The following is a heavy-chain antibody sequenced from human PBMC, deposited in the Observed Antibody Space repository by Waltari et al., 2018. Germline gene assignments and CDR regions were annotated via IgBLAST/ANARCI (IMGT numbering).Heavy chain of an antibody. V-gene: IGHV4-39*01. CDR1: GGSISSSSYY. D-gene: IGHD6-6*01. CDR2: IYYSGST. Sequence: QLQLQESGPGLVKPSETLSLTCTVSGGSISSSSYYWGWIRQPPGKGLAWIGSIYYSGSTYYNPSLKSRVTISVDTAKNQFSLKLSSVTAADTAVYYCARSSIAARPYYFDYWGQGTLVTVSS. CDR3: ARSSIAARPYYFDY. J-gene: IGHJ4*02.